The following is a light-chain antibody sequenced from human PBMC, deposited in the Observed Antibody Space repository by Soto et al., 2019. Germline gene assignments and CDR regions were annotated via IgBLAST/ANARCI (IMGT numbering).Light chain of an antibody. J-gene: IGLJ1*01. CDR1: SSDVGAYNF. CDR3: SAYTGSRTYV. V-gene: IGLV2-14*03. Sequence: QSVLTQPASVSGSPGQSITISCTGTSSDVGAYNFVSWHQQHPGKAPKLMIYNVYDRPSGISYRFSGSKSGNTASLTISGLQGEDEADYYCSAYTGSRTYVFGTGTKGTVL. CDR2: NVY.